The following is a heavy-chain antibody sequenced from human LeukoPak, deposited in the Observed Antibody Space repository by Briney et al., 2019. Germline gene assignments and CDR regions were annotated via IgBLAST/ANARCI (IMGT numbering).Heavy chain of an antibody. D-gene: IGHD6-19*01. CDR1: GGSITGLV. V-gene: IGHV4-4*07. J-gene: IGHJ4*02. CDR2: IFSRGGA. CDR3: ARVATPDVSSPLDF. Sequence: SETLSLTCAGSGGSITGLVWTWIRQPAGEGLQYIGRIFSRGGANYNPSLQSRVAMSVDTSQNLFSLKLTSVTAADTAVYFCARVATPDVSSPLDFWGQGILVTVSS.